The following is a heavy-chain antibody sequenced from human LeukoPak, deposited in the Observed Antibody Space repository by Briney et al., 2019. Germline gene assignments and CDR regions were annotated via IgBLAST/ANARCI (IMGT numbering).Heavy chain of an antibody. Sequence: ASVTVSCKNSGYTFIEYDVHWVRQARGQGEAGMGWINLKSASTNYAQSVPGRVTFTRDTSLSIAYMELSSLTSEDAAVYFCARGDFGETNTAFDVWGQGTLVAVSS. V-gene: IGHV1-8*03. CDR1: GYTFIEYD. CDR3: ARGDFGETNTAFDV. D-gene: IGHD4-17*01. CDR2: INLKSAST. J-gene: IGHJ3*01.